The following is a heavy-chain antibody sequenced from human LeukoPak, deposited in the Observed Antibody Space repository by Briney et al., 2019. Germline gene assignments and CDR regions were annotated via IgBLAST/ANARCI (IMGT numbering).Heavy chain of an antibody. V-gene: IGHV6-1*01. D-gene: IGHD4-17*01. CDR3: ARVPEGVDYGDLYYFNY. CDR1: GDSVSSNSAA. CDR2: TYYRSKWYN. Sequence: SQTLSLTCAISGDSVSSNSAAWNWIRQSPSRGLEWLGRTYYRSKWYNDYAVSVKSRITINPDTSKNQFSLQLNSVTPEDTAVYYCARVPEGVDYGDLYYFNYWGQGTLVTVSS. J-gene: IGHJ4*02.